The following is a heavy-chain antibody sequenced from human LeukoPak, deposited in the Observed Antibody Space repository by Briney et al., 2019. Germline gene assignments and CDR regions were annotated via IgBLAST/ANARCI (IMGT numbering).Heavy chain of an antibody. Sequence: GASVKVSCKASGYTFTGYYMHWVRQAPGQGLEWMGWINPNSGGTNYAEKFQGRVTITTDESTGTAYMELSSLRSEDTAVYYCARSRYYDIVTGYTSYYYSYMDVWGKGTTVTVSS. CDR2: INPNSGGT. D-gene: IGHD3-9*01. CDR1: GYTFTGYY. CDR3: ARSRYYDIVTGYTSYYYSYMDV. V-gene: IGHV1-2*02. J-gene: IGHJ6*03.